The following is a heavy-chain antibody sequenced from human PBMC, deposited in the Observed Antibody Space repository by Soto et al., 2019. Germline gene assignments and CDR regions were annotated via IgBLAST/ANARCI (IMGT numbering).Heavy chain of an antibody. CDR1: GYTFTGYY. V-gene: IGHV1-2*04. Sequence: ASVQVSCKASGYTFTGYYMHWVRQAPGQGLEWMGWINPNSGGTNYAQKFQGWVTMTRDTSISTAYMELSRLRSDDTDVYYCARPRGLTGDDAFDIWGQGTMVTVSS. J-gene: IGHJ3*02. CDR3: ARPRGLTGDDAFDI. D-gene: IGHD7-27*01. CDR2: INPNSGGT.